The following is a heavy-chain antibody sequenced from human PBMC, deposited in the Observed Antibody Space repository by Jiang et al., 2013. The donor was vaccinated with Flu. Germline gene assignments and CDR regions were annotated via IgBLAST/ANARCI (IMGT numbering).Heavy chain of an antibody. CDR3: ARGREDYGGNFVPIRY. V-gene: IGHV1-8*01. CDR1: YD. CDR2: MNPDSGDT. D-gene: IGHD4-23*01. J-gene: IGHJ4*02. Sequence: YDINWVRQATGQGLEWMGWMNPDSGDTGYAQKFQGRVTMTRDTSINTAYMELSSLRSEDTAVYYCARGREDYGGNFVPIRYWGQGTLVTVSS.